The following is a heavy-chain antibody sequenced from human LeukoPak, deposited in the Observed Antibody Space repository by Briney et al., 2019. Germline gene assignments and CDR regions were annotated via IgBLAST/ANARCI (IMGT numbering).Heavy chain of an antibody. V-gene: IGHV1-8*03. D-gene: IGHD3-3*01. CDR1: GYTFTSYD. CDR3: ARLYASWSRPMFDP. Sequence: ASVKVSCEASGYTFTSYDINWVRQATGQGLEWMGWMNPNSGNTGYAQKFQGRVTITRNTSISTAYMELSSLRSEDTAVYYCARLYASWSRPMFDPWGQGTLVTVSS. J-gene: IGHJ5*02. CDR2: MNPNSGNT.